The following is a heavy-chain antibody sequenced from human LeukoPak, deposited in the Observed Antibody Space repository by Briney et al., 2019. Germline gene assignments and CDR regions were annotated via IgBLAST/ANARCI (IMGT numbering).Heavy chain of an antibody. CDR3: ARFRYSDAFDI. CDR2: IIPILGIA. V-gene: IGHV1-69*04. Sequence: SVKVSCKASGGTFSSYAISWVRQAPGQGLEWMGRIIPILGIANYAQKFQGRVTITADKSTSTAYMELSSLRSEDTAVYYCARFRYSDAFDIWGQGTMVTVSS. CDR1: GGTFSSYA. D-gene: IGHD1-14*01. J-gene: IGHJ3*02.